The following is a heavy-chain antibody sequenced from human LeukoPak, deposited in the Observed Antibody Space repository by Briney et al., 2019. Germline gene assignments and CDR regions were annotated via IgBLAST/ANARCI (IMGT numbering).Heavy chain of an antibody. J-gene: IGHJ4*02. CDR2: ISGSGDYT. V-gene: IGHV3-23*01. D-gene: IGHD6-13*01. CDR1: EFTLTSYA. Sequence: GGSLRLSCAPSEFTLTSYAMTWVRQAPGKGLEWVSAISGSGDYTYYADSVKGRFTISRDNSQNTLYLQMNSLRAEDTAVYYCAKCSTIGVADATAVDFWGQGTLVTVSS. CDR3: AKCSTIGVADATAVDF.